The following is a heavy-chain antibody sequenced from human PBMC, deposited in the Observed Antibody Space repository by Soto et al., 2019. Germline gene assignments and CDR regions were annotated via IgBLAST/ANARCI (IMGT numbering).Heavy chain of an antibody. Sequence: QVQLVESGGGVVQPGRSLRLSCAASGFTFSSYGMHWVRQAPGKGLEWVAVISYDGSNKYYADSVKGRFTISRDNSKNTLYLQMNSLRAEDTAVYYCASLALIAVGFDYWGQGTLVTVSS. CDR1: GFTFSSYG. CDR3: ASLALIAVGFDY. D-gene: IGHD6-19*01. CDR2: ISYDGSNK. V-gene: IGHV3-30*03. J-gene: IGHJ4*02.